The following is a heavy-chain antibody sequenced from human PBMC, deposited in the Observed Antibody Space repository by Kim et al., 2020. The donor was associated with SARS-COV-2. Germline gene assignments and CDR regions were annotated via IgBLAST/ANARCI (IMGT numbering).Heavy chain of an antibody. D-gene: IGHD3-22*01. CDR3: ASRIITMIVVVITTMIRFITLSYYYYGMDV. J-gene: IGHJ6*02. CDR2: ITPFNGNT. Sequence: SVKVSCKASGYTFTYRYLHWVRQAPRQALEWMGWITPFNGNTNYAQKFQDRVTITRDRSMSTAYMELSSLRSEDTAMYYCASRIITMIVVVITTMIRFITLSYYYYGMDVWGQGTTVTVSS. CDR1: GYTFTYRY. V-gene: IGHV1-45*03.